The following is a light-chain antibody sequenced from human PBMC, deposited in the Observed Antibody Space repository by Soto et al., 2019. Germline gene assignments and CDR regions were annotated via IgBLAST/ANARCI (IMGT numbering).Light chain of an antibody. V-gene: IGLV2-14*01. J-gene: IGLJ1*01. CDR2: EVS. CDR3: SLYSSNGSLI. CDR1: SSDVGGYKY. Sequence: QSALTQPASVSGSPGQSITISRTGTSSDVGGYKYVSWYQQHPGKAPKLMIYEVSNRPSGVSNRFSGSKSGNTASLTISGLQAEDETDYFCSLYSSNGSLIFGPGTKVTVL.